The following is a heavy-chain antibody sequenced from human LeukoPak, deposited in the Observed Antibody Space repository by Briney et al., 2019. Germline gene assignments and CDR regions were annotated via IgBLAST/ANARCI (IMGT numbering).Heavy chain of an antibody. V-gene: IGHV3-21*01. J-gene: IGHJ5*02. CDR3: ARLRGINTGGWFDWFDP. CDR1: GFTFSSYS. Sequence: GGSLRLSCAASGFTFSSYSMNWVRQAPGKGLEWVSSISSSSSYIYYADSVKGRFTISRDNAKNSLYLQMNSLRAEDTAVYYCARLRGINTGGWFDWFDPWGQGILVTVSS. D-gene: IGHD6-19*01. CDR2: ISSSSSYI.